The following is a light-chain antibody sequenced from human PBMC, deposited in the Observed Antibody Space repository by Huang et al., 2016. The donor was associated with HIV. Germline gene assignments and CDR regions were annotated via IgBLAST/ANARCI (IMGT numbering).Light chain of an antibody. CDR3: QQYDTSPWT. J-gene: IGKJ1*01. Sequence: DIVMTQSPDSLAVSLGERATINCKYSQSVLYRSNNKNYFAWYQQKPGQPPKLLIYWASTRESGVPDRFTGSGSGTDFSRTISSLQAEDVAVYYCQQYDTSPWTFGQGTKVEIK. CDR2: WAS. CDR1: QSVLYRSNNKNY. V-gene: IGKV4-1*01.